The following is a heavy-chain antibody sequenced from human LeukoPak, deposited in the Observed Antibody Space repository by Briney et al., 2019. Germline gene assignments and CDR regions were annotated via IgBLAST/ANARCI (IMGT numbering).Heavy chain of an antibody. D-gene: IGHD3-22*01. CDR2: IYYSGST. J-gene: IGHJ4*02. V-gene: IGHV4-59*01. Sequence: SETLSLTCSVSGGYISSYYWSWLRQPPGKGLEWIGYIYYSGSTNYNPSLKSRVTMSVDTSKNQFSLKLSSVTAADTAVYYCARDLRYDSSGWAFDYWGQGTLVTVSS. CDR1: GGYISSYY. CDR3: ARDLRYDSSGWAFDY.